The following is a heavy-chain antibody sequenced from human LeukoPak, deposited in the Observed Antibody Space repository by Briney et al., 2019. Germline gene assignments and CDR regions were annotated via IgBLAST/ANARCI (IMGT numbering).Heavy chain of an antibody. J-gene: IGHJ3*02. CDR3: ARPSTVGAAIATDAFDI. V-gene: IGHV3-20*04. Sequence: GGSLRLSCAASGFTFDDYGMSWVRHAPGKGLEWVSGINWNGGSTGYADSVKGRFTISRDNAKNSLYLQMNSLRAEDTALYYCARPSTVGAAIATDAFDIWGQGTMVTVSS. CDR2: INWNGGST. D-gene: IGHD1-26*01. CDR1: GFTFDDYG.